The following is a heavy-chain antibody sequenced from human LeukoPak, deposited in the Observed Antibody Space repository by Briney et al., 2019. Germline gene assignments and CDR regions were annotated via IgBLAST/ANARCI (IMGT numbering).Heavy chain of an antibody. V-gene: IGHV5-51*01. Sequence: GESLKISCKGSGYSFTTYWISWVRQMPGKGLEWMGIIYPGDSDTRYSPSFQGQVTISADKSISTAYLQWSSLKASDTAMYYCARPSLRQQLAPDDAFDIWGQGTMVTVSS. CDR1: GYSFTTYW. CDR2: IYPGDSDT. D-gene: IGHD6-13*01. CDR3: ARPSLRQQLAPDDAFDI. J-gene: IGHJ3*02.